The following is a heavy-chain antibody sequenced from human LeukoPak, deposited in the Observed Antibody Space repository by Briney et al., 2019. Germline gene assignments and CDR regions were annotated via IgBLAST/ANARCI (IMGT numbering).Heavy chain of an antibody. Sequence: TGGSLRLSCAASGFTFSSYAMHWVRQAPGKGLEWVAVISYDGSNKYYADSVKGRFTISRDNSKNTLYLQMNSLRAEDTAVYYCARDFGWRKQLPTARFDPWGQGTLVTVSS. CDR3: ARDFGWRKQLPTARFDP. CDR1: GFTFSSYA. D-gene: IGHD6-13*01. J-gene: IGHJ5*02. V-gene: IGHV3-30-3*01. CDR2: ISYDGSNK.